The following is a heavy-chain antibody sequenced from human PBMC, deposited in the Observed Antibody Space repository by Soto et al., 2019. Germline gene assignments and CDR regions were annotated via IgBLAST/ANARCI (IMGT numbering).Heavy chain of an antibody. CDR3: AHSDWNLGVN. CDR1: GFSLSARGVG. CDR2: IYWDDDK. Sequence: QITLKESGPTVMKPTQPLTLTCTFSGFSLSARGVGVGWIRQPPGKAPEWLAVIYWDDDKRYNPSLKTRLTITKDTSKNQVVLTMTNMDPVDTGTYFCAHSDWNLGVNWGQGSLVFVSS. V-gene: IGHV2-5*02. D-gene: IGHD1-1*01. J-gene: IGHJ4*02.